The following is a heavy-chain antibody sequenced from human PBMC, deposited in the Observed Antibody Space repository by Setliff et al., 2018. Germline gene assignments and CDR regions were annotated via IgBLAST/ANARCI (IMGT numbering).Heavy chain of an antibody. V-gene: IGHV1-69*13. CDR2: VIPIYGST. D-gene: IGHD3-22*01. J-gene: IGHJ5*02. CDR1: GYTFTSYD. Sequence: SVKVSCKASGYTFTSYDINWVRQAPGQGPEWMGGVIPIYGSTNNAEKFQGRVTFSADESMSTVYMELSSLTTADTALYYCARDALYDSNDRNSYYGNWLDPWGQGTLVTVSS. CDR3: ARDALYDSNDRNSYYGNWLDP.